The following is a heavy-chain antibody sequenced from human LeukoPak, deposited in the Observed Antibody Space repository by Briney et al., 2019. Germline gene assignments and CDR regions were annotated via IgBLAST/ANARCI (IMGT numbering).Heavy chain of an antibody. CDR3: ARDSGYSYGYYFDY. D-gene: IGHD5-18*01. CDR1: GGTFSSYA. J-gene: IGHJ4*02. V-gene: IGHV1-69*04. CDR2: MIPIFGIA. Sequence: SVKVSCTASGGTFSSYAISWVRQAPGQGLEWMGRMIPIFGIANYAQKFQGRVTITADKSTSTAYMELSSLRSEDTAAYYCARDSGYSYGYYFDYWGQGTLVTVSS.